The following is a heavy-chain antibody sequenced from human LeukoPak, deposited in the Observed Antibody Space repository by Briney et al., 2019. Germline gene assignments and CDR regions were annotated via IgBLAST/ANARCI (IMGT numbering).Heavy chain of an antibody. CDR1: GFTFSTYS. D-gene: IGHD3-22*01. V-gene: IGHV3-21*04. CDR3: ARGCYYERSGYCPFDY. J-gene: IGHJ4*02. CDR2: ISSNGNSI. Sequence: KPGGSLRLSCAASGFTFSTYSMNWVRQAPGKGLEWVSSISSNGNSIFYADSVKGRFTISRDNAKNSLYLQVNSLRADDTAVYYCARGCYYERSGYCPFDYWGPGTLVTVSS.